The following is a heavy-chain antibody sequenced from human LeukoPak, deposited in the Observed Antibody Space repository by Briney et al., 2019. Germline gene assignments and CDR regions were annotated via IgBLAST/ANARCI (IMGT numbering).Heavy chain of an antibody. J-gene: IGHJ6*02. CDR2: TNPNSGNT. CDR1: GYTFTSYD. Sequence: ASVKVSCKASGYTFTSYDINWVRQATGQGLEWMGWTNPNSGNTGYAQKFQGRVTMTRNTSISTAYMELSSLRSEDTAVYYCARGSTTYYDFWSGYTHYGMDVWGQGTTVTVSS. V-gene: IGHV1-8*01. D-gene: IGHD3-3*01. CDR3: ARGSTTYYDFWSGYTHYGMDV.